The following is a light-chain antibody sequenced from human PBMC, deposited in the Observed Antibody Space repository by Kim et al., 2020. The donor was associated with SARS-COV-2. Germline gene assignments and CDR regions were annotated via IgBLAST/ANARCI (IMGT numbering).Light chain of an antibody. Sequence: ASVGDRVTITCRASQDISNYLAWFQLKPGKAPKLLIYAASALQPGVPSRFSGSGSGTDFTLTVTSLQPEDVATYYCQKCDSAPWTIGQGTKVDI. CDR1: QDISNY. V-gene: IGKV1-27*01. CDR2: AAS. J-gene: IGKJ1*01. CDR3: QKCDSAPWT.